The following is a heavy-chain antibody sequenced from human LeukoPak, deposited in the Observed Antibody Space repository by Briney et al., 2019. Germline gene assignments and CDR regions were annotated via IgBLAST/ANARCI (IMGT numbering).Heavy chain of an antibody. Sequence: SETLSLTCTVSGYSISSGYYWGWIRQPPGKGLEWIGSIYHSGRTFYNPSLKSRVTISVDTSKNQFSLKLSSVTAADTAVYYCARVGAQGGDWFDPWGQGTLVTVSS. CDR1: GYSISSGYY. CDR2: IYHSGRT. D-gene: IGHD1-26*01. V-gene: IGHV4-38-2*02. CDR3: ARVGAQGGDWFDP. J-gene: IGHJ5*02.